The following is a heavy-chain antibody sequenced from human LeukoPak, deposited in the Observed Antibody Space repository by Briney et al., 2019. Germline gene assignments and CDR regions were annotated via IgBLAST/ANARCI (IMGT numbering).Heavy chain of an antibody. CDR3: ARGRYCTSTSCSGGDAFDI. CDR1: GGSISTYY. J-gene: IGHJ3*02. V-gene: IGHV4-4*07. Sequence: SETLSLTCTVSGGSISTYYRSWIRQPAGKGLEWIGRIYPSGSSNYNPSLKSRVTMSVDTSKNQFSLKLNSVTAADTAVYFCARGRYCTSTSCSGGDAFDIWGQGTMVTVSS. CDR2: IYPSGSS. D-gene: IGHD2-2*01.